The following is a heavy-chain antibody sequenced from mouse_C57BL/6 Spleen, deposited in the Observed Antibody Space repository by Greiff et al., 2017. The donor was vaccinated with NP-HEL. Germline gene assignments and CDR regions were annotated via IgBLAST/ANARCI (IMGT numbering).Heavy chain of an antibody. D-gene: IGHD3-2*02. Sequence: VQLQQPGAELVMPGASVKLSCKASGYTFTSYWMHWVKQRPGQGLEWIGEIDPSDSYTNYNQKFKGKSTLTVDKSSSTAYMQLSSLTSEDSAVYYCARRGGQLRLPYFDYWGQGTTLTVSS. CDR3: ARRGGQLRLPYFDY. V-gene: IGHV1-69*01. CDR2: IDPSDSYT. CDR1: GYTFTSYW. J-gene: IGHJ2*01.